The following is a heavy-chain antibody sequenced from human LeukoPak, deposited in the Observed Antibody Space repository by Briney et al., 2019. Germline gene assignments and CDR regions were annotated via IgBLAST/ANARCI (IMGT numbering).Heavy chain of an antibody. CDR1: GYTFTSYD. J-gene: IGHJ4*02. Sequence: ASVKVSCKASGYTFTSYDINWVRQATGQGLEWMGWMNPNSGNTGYARKFPGRVTMTRNTSISTAYMELSSLRSEDTAVYYCARADYGAFDYGGQGTLVTVSS. D-gene: IGHD4-17*01. CDR3: ARADYGAFDY. V-gene: IGHV1-8*01. CDR2: MNPNSGNT.